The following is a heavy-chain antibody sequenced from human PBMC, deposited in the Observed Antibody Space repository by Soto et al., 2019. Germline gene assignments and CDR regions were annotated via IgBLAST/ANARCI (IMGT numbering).Heavy chain of an antibody. Sequence: RASVKVSCKASGYTFTSYGISWVRQAPGQGLEWMGWISAYNGNTNYAQKLQGRVTMTTDTSTSTAYMELRSLRSDDTAVYYCASVYDFWSGYYAPIYWGQGTLVSVSS. CDR1: GYTFTSYG. CDR2: ISAYNGNT. J-gene: IGHJ4*02. D-gene: IGHD3-3*01. V-gene: IGHV1-18*04. CDR3: ASVYDFWSGYYAPIY.